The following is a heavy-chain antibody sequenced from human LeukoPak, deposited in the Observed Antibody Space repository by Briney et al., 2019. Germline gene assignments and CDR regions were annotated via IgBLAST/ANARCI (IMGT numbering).Heavy chain of an antibody. J-gene: IGHJ6*03. D-gene: IGHD2-2*02. CDR3: ARHVRYCSSTSCYNVSYYYYYMDV. V-gene: IGHV4-34*01. Sequence: SETLSLTCAVYGGSFSGYYWSWIRQPPGKGLEWIGEINHSGSTNYNPSLKSRVTISVDTSKNQFSLKLSSVTAADTAVYCCARHVRYCSSTSCYNVSYYYYYMDVWGKGTTVTISS. CDR2: INHSGST. CDR1: GGSFSGYY.